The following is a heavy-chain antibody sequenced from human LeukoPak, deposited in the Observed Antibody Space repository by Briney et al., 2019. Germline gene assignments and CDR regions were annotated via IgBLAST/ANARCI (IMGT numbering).Heavy chain of an antibody. CDR2: IIPILGIA. Sequence: SVKVSCKASGGTFSSYTISWVRQAPGQGLEWMGRIIPILGIANYAQKFQGRVTITADKSTSTAYMELRSLRFEDTAVYYCARAPSQRFLEWLLFYWGQGTLLTVSS. J-gene: IGHJ4*02. D-gene: IGHD3-3*01. V-gene: IGHV1-69*02. CDR1: GGTFSSYT. CDR3: ARAPSQRFLEWLLFY.